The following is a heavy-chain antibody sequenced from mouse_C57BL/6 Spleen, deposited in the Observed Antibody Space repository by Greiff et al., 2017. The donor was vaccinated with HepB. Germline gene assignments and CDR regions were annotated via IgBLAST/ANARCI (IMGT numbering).Heavy chain of an antibody. Sequence: EVKVEESGGGLVKPGGSLKLSCAASGFTFSDYGMHWVRQAPEKGLEWVAYISSGSSTIYYADTVKGRFTISRDNAKNTLFLQMTSLRSEDTAMYYCAMGSGFAYWGQGTLVTVSA. CDR3: AMGSGFAY. J-gene: IGHJ3*01. CDR2: ISSGSSTI. V-gene: IGHV5-17*01. CDR1: GFTFSDYG.